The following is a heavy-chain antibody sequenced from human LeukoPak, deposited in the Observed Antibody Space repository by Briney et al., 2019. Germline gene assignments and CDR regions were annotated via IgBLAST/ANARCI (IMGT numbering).Heavy chain of an antibody. Sequence: SQTLSLTSVVSGDSVSSKNGAWNWLRQSPPRGLEWLGSAYYRSKWYYDYVESMERRMTISQDTSNNQYSLHLNSVTPDDTAVYYCARDFGTTGWHTFDYWGQGTLVTVSS. CDR2: AYYRSKWYY. J-gene: IGHJ4*02. CDR1: GDSVSSKNGA. V-gene: IGHV6-1*01. D-gene: IGHD6-19*01. CDR3: ARDFGTTGWHTFDY.